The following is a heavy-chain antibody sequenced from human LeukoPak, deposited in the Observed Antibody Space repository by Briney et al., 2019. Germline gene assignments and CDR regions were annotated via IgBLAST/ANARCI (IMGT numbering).Heavy chain of an antibody. CDR3: AREVLRFLEWPTFYYYYMDV. J-gene: IGHJ6*03. Sequence: SETLSLTCTVSGGSISSSSYYWGWIRQPPGKGLEWIGSIYYSGSTYYNPSLKSRVTISVDTSKNQFSLKLSSVTAADTAVYYCAREVLRFLEWPTFYYYYMDVWGKGTTVTVSS. D-gene: IGHD3-3*01. V-gene: IGHV4-39*07. CDR2: IYYSGST. CDR1: GGSISSSSYY.